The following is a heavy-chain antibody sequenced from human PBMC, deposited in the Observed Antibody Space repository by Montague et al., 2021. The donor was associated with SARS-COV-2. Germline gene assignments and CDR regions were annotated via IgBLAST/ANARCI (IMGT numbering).Heavy chain of an antibody. CDR2: ISYTGRT. CDR1: GGSISSPDYY. CDR3: ARQLPSYCATNKCYPYYFGG. V-gene: IGHV4-39*01. D-gene: IGHD2-8*01. Sequence: SETLSLTCTVSGGSISSPDYYWGWIRQSPGKGLEWIGSISYTGRTYYNPSLRSRVSFSMDTSKNHFSLSLSSVTVADKAVYFCARQLPSYCATNKCYPYYFGGWGQGALVTVSS. J-gene: IGHJ4*02.